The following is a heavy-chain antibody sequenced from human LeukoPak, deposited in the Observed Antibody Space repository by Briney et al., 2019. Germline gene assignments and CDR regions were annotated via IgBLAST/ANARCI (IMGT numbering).Heavy chain of an antibody. Sequence: SETLSLTCTVSGGSIGTYYWIWMRQPPGKGLEWIGYGSYSGGSKYGPSLKSRVTISVDTSKNQFSLKLTSVTAADTAVYYCARDGVAVSPTGSNWYFDLWGRGRLVTVSS. CDR1: GGSIGTYY. V-gene: IGHV4-59*01. D-gene: IGHD6-19*01. CDR2: GSYSGGS. CDR3: ARDGVAVSPTGSNWYFDL. J-gene: IGHJ2*01.